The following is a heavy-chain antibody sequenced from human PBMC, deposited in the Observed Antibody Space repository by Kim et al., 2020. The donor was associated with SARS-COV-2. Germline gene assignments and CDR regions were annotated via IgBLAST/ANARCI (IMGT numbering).Heavy chain of an antibody. Sequence: GGSLRLSCADSKFSVGTDCMGWVRQAPGQGLEWVSMIHSGGTSYYVDSVKGRLTISRENYKKNLYLQMNSLRDEDTALYYCLRGRGGNWGQGTLVTVSS. D-gene: IGHD3-16*01. J-gene: IGHJ4*02. V-gene: IGHV3-53*01. CDR2: IHSGGTS. CDR1: KFSVGTDC. CDR3: LRGRGGN.